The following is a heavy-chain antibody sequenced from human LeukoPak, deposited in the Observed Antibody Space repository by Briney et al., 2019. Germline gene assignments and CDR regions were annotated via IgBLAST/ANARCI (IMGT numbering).Heavy chain of an antibody. CDR2: INHSGST. J-gene: IGHJ4*02. CDR1: GGSFSGYY. Sequence: PSETLSLTCAVYGGSFSGYYWSWIRQPPGKGLEWIGEINHSGSTSYNPSLKSRVTISVDTSKNQFSLKLSSVTAADTAVYYCARVADSSSLGAGLDYWGQGTLVTVSS. D-gene: IGHD6-6*01. V-gene: IGHV4-34*01. CDR3: ARVADSSSLGAGLDY.